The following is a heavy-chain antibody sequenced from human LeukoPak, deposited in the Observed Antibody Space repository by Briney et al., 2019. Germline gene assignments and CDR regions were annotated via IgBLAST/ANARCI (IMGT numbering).Heavy chain of an antibody. D-gene: IGHD6-19*01. V-gene: IGHV1-8*01. J-gene: IGHJ4*02. Sequence: ASVKVSCKASGYTFTSYDINWVRQATGQGLEWMGWMSPNSGNTGYAQKFQGRVTMTRNTSISTAYMELSSLRSEDTAVYYCARVRSSGCSSGWYYFDYWGQGTQVTVSS. CDR2: MSPNSGNT. CDR3: ARVRSSGCSSGWYYFDY. CDR1: GYTFTSYD.